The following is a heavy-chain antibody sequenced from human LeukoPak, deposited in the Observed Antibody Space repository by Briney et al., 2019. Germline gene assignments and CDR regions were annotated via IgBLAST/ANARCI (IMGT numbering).Heavy chain of an antibody. CDR1: GFTFSSYW. V-gene: IGHV3-7*03. D-gene: IGHD3-22*01. CDR2: IKQDGSEK. CDR3: ARPRGYYYDSSGWTFDY. J-gene: IGHJ4*02. Sequence: SGGSLRLSCAASGFTFSSYWMSWVRQAPGKGLEWVANIKQDGSEKYYVDSVKGRFTISRDNAKNSLYLQMNSLRAEDTAVYYCARPRGYYYDSSGWTFDYWGQGTLVTVSS.